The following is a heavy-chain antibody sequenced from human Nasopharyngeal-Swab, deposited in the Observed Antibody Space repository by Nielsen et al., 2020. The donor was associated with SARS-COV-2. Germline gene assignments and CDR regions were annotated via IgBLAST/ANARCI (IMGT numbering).Heavy chain of an antibody. D-gene: IGHD3-9*01. CDR3: ALPTWALRSFDLLLHF. J-gene: IGHJ4*02. CDR1: GFTFSSYA. CDR2: ISGSGGST. Sequence: GESLKISCAASGFTFSSYAMSWLRQAPGKGLEWVSAISGSGGSTYYADSVKGRFSISRDNSKNTLYLQMNSLRAEDTAVYYCALPTWALRSFDLLLHFWGQGTVVTVSS. V-gene: IGHV3-23*01.